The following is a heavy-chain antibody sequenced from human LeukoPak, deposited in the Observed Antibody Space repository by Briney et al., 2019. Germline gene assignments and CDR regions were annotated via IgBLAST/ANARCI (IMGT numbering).Heavy chain of an antibody. CDR3: AKKAQYNGNYPLDY. D-gene: IGHD1-26*01. CDR2: IYSDGRT. V-gene: IGHV3-23*03. Sequence: PGGSLRLSCAASGFTFSSYSMNWVRQAPGKGLEWVSVIYSDGRTYYADSVKGRFTISRDNSKNTLYLQMNSLRAEDTALYFCAKKAQYNGNYPLDYWGQGTLVTVSS. CDR1: GFTFSSYS. J-gene: IGHJ4*02.